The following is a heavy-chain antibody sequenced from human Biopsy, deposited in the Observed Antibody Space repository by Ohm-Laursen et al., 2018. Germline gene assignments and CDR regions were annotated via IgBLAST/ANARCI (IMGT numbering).Heavy chain of an antibody. J-gene: IGHJ5*02. D-gene: IGHD3-9*01. CDR2: MWSDGINK. Sequence: SLRLSCAASRFTFSTYGMHWVRQAPGKGLQWVAVMWSDGINKNYADSVKGRFTVSGDNSNNVLYLQMSSLRDEDSAVYYCARDDDTTGHYMILNHWGQGTLATVSS. CDR1: RFTFSTYG. V-gene: IGHV3-33*08. CDR3: ARDDDTTGHYMILNH.